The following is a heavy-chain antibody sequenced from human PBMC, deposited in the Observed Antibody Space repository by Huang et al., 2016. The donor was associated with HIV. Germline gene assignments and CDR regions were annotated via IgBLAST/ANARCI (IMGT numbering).Heavy chain of an antibody. V-gene: IGHV4-34*01. CDR3: ARGQGGYYYYYMDV. CDR1: GGSFSGYY. CDR2: INHSERP. Sequence: QVQLQQWGAGLLRPSETLSLTCAVYGGSFSGYYGTWIRQPPGKGLEWIGEINHSERPTYNPSLNMRVTISLDTSRNQFSLTLTSVTAADTAVYYCARGQGGYYYYYMDVWGKGTTVTVSS. J-gene: IGHJ6*03.